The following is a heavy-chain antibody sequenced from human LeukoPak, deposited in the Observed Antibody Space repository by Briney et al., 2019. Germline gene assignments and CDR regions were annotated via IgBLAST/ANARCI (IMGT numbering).Heavy chain of an antibody. Sequence: SETLSLTCTVSGGSITSFYWNWIRQAPGKGLEWIGYIYYTGSTNYNPSLKSRVTISVDTSKNQFSLKLSSVTTADTAVYYCARAKTYYDILTGYWFDPWGQGTLVTVSS. D-gene: IGHD3-9*01. CDR1: GGSITSFY. CDR2: IYYTGST. CDR3: ARAKTYYDILTGYWFDP. V-gene: IGHV4-59*01. J-gene: IGHJ5*02.